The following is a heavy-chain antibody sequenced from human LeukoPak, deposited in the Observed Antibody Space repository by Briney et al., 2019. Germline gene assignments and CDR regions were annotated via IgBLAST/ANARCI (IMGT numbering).Heavy chain of an antibody. CDR1: GFTFSSYA. V-gene: IGHV3-30*14. D-gene: IGHD6-13*01. J-gene: IGHJ5*02. CDR2: ISYDGTYK. Sequence: GGSLRLSCAASGFTFSSYAIHWVRQAQGKGLEWVAVISYDGTYKYYADSVKGRFNISRDNSKNTLYLQMNSLRAEDTAVYYCARVHLSSSWYMDWFDPWGQGTLVTVSS. CDR3: ARVHLSSSWYMDWFDP.